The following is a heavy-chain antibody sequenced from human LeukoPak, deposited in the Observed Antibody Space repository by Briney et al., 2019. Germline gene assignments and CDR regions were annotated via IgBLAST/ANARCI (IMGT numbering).Heavy chain of an antibody. J-gene: IGHJ6*02. CDR1: GFTFGDYA. V-gene: IGHV3-49*04. Sequence: GRSLRLSCTASGFTFGDYAMSWVRQAPGKGLEWVGFIRSKAYGGTTEYAAPVKGRFTISRDDSKSIAYLQMNSLKTEDTAVYYCTRVLDYGQDYYYGMDVWGQGTTVTVSS. CDR2: IRSKAYGGTT. CDR3: TRVLDYGQDYYYGMDV. D-gene: IGHD4-17*01.